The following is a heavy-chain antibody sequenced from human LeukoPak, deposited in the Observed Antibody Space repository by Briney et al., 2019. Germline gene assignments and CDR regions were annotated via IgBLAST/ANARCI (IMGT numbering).Heavy chain of an antibody. J-gene: IGHJ4*02. CDR3: ARVPGDSGTYSTAYY. CDR2: ISRSSRNI. Sequence: GGSLRLSCAASGFTFSSYSMNWVRQAPGKGLEWVSSISRSSRNIYNADSVKRRFTISRHNAKNSLYLHMNNLTPDDTPLYYCARVPGDSGTYSTAYYWGQRALVTVSS. CDR1: GFTFSSYS. V-gene: IGHV3-21*03. D-gene: IGHD3-10*01.